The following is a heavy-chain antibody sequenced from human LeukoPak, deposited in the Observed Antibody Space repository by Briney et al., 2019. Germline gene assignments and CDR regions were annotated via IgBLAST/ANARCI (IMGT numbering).Heavy chain of an antibody. CDR3: ARDRPYYYDSSGYYSDYYYYYYYMDV. CDR1: GYTFTSYA. D-gene: IGHD3-22*01. CDR2: INTNTGNP. V-gene: IGHV7-4-1*02. Sequence: ASVKVSCKASGYTFTSYAMNWVRQAPGQGLEWMGWINTNTGNPTYAQGFTGRFVFSLDTSVSTAYLQISSLKAEDTAVYYCARDRPYYYDSSGYYSDYYYYYYYMDVWGKGTTVTVSS. J-gene: IGHJ6*03.